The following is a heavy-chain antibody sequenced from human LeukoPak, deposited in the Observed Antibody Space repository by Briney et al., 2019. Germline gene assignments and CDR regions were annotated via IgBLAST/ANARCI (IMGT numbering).Heavy chain of an antibody. Sequence: GGSLRLSCAASGFTFSNYGFHWVRQAPGKGLEWVAVIPYDGSNKYYADSVKGRFTISRDNSKNTLYLQMNTPRAEDTAVYYCAKEVGYGMDVWGQGTTVTVSS. CDR1: GFTFSNYG. CDR2: IPYDGSNK. J-gene: IGHJ6*02. CDR3: AKEVGYGMDV. D-gene: IGHD1-26*01. V-gene: IGHV3-30*18.